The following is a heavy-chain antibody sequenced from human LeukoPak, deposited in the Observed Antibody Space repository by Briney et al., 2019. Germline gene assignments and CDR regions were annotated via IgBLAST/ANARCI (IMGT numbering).Heavy chain of an antibody. Sequence: PGGSLRLSCAASGFTFSIYSMNWVRQAPGKGLEWVSYISSSSSTIYYADSVKGRITISRDNAKNSLYLQMNSLRAEDTAVYYCARDRTHYDILTGYYAFDYWGQGTLVTVSS. D-gene: IGHD3-9*01. J-gene: IGHJ4*02. CDR3: ARDRTHYDILTGYYAFDY. CDR1: GFTFSIYS. V-gene: IGHV3-48*01. CDR2: ISSSSSTI.